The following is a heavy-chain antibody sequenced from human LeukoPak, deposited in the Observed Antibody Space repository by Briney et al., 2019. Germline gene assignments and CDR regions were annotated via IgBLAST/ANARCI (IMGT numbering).Heavy chain of an antibody. CDR2: IVGSGGTT. V-gene: IGHV3-23*01. Sequence: GGSLRLSCAGSGFTFGSYAMSWVRLAPGKGLEWVSGIVGSGGTTYYAESVKGRYTISRDNPKKTLYMQMNSLRAEDTAVYYCAKASGVPWADYAFDIWGQGTMVTVSS. CDR3: AKASGVPWADYAFDI. J-gene: IGHJ3*02. CDR1: GFTFGSYA. D-gene: IGHD3-10*01.